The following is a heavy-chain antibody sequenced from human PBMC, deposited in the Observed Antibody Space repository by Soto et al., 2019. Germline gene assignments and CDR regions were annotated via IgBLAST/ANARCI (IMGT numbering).Heavy chain of an antibody. D-gene: IGHD3-22*01. J-gene: IGHJ4*02. V-gene: IGHV1-3*01. CDR1: GYTFTSYA. CDR2: INAGNGNT. CDR3: ASEDYYDSSGYYDY. Sequence: QVQLVQSGAEVKKPGASVKVSCKASGYTFTSYAMHWVRQAPGQRLEWMGWINAGNGNTKYSQKFQGRVNITRDTSASTAYMELSSLRSEDTAVYYCASEDYYDSSGYYDYWGQGTLVTVSS.